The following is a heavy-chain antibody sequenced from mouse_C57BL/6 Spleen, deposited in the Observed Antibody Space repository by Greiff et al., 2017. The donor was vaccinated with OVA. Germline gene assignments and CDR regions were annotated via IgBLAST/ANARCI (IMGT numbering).Heavy chain of an antibody. J-gene: IGHJ2*01. CDR2: INPNNGGT. CDR1: GYTFTDYN. CDR3: ARGSNSYYFDY. Sequence: VQLKESGPELVKPGASVKMSCKASGYTFTDYNMHWVKQSHGKSLEWIGYINPNNGGTSYNQKFKGKATLTVNKSSSTAYMELRSLTSEDSAVYYCARGSNSYYFDYWGQGTTLTVSS. V-gene: IGHV1-22*01. D-gene: IGHD2-5*01.